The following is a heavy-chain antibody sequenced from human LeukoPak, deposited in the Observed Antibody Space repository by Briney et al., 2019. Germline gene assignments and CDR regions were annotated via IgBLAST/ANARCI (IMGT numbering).Heavy chain of an antibody. Sequence: ASVKVSCKASGYTFTGYYMHWVRQAPGQGLEWMGWINPNSGGTNYAQKFQGRVTMTRDTSISTAYMELSRLRSDDTAVYYCAREYVLSDYYYYMDVWGKETTVTVSS. CDR3: AREYVLSDYYYYMDV. J-gene: IGHJ6*03. CDR1: GYTFTGYY. CDR2: INPNSGGT. D-gene: IGHD3-16*01. V-gene: IGHV1-2*02.